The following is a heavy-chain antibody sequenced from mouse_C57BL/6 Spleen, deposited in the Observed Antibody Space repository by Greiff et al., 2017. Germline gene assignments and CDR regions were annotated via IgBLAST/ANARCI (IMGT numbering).Heavy chain of an antibody. J-gene: IGHJ3*01. V-gene: IGHV1-80*01. Sequence: VQLQQSGAELVKPGASVKLSCKASGYAFSSYWMHWVRQRPGKGLEWIGQIYPGDGDTHYNEKFKGKATMTADKSSSTAYLQLSSLTSEDSAVYFCARVQDNCDEGAWFAYWGQGTLVTVAA. D-gene: IGHD2-13*01. CDR1: GYAFSSYW. CDR3: ARVQDNCDEGAWFAY. CDR2: IYPGDGDT.